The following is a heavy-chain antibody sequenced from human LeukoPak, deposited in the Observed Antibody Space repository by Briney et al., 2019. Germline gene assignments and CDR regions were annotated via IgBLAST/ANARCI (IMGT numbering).Heavy chain of an antibody. D-gene: IGHD2-2*01. Sequence: SETLSLTCTVSGGSISSSSYYWGWIRQPPGKGLEWIGSIYYSGSTYYNPSLKSRVTISVDTSKNQFSLKLSSVTAADTAVYYCASSAAEIRGDAFDIWGQGTMVTVSS. J-gene: IGHJ3*02. CDR3: ASSAAEIRGDAFDI. CDR2: IYYSGST. V-gene: IGHV4-39*01. CDR1: GGSISSSSYY.